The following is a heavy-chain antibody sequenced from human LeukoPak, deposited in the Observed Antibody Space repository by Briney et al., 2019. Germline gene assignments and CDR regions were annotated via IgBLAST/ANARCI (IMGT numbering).Heavy chain of an antibody. D-gene: IGHD1-26*01. Sequence: SSETLSLTCTVSGGSISSSGYYWGWIRQPPGKGLEWIASIYYSGSTYYNPSLKSRITISVDTSKNQLSLKLSSLTAADTAVYYCARHEYSGSYYGLSWFDPWGQGTLVTVSS. CDR1: GGSISSSGYY. CDR3: ARHEYSGSYYGLSWFDP. J-gene: IGHJ5*02. V-gene: IGHV4-39*01. CDR2: IYYSGST.